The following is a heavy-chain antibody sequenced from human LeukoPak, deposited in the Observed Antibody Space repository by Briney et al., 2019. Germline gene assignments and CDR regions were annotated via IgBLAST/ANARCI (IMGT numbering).Heavy chain of an antibody. V-gene: IGHV3-74*01. D-gene: IGHD3-22*01. CDR2: INSDGSST. CDR1: GLTFSNYW. J-gene: IGHJ1*01. CDR3: AAYVGSGYSGKYFQH. Sequence: GGSLRLSCAASGLTFSNYWMHWVRQAPGKGLVWVSRINSDGSSTSYADSVKGRFTISRDNAKNTLYLQMNMLRAEEAAVYYFAAYVGSGYSGKYFQHWGQGTLVTVSS.